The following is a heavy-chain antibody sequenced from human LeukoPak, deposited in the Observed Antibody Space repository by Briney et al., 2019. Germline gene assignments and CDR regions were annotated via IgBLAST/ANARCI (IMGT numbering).Heavy chain of an antibody. J-gene: IGHJ3*02. Sequence: HPGGSLRLSCAASGFTFSSYVMTWVRQAPGRGLEWVSGISGSAGNTYYADSVKGRFTISRDNSKNTLYLQMNSLRAEDTAVYYCAKGRYYDSGNAFDIWGQGTMVTVSS. D-gene: IGHD3-9*01. CDR2: ISGSAGNT. V-gene: IGHV3-23*01. CDR1: GFTFSSYV. CDR3: AKGRYYDSGNAFDI.